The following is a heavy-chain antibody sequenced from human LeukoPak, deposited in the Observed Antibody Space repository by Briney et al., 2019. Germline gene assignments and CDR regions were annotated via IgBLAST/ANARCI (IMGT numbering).Heavy chain of an antibody. J-gene: IGHJ4*02. D-gene: IGHD1-26*01. CDR3: ARDPKVGATTGY. Sequence: SETLSLTCAVSGYSISSGYYWGWIRQPPEKGLEWIGSIYHSGSTYYNPSLKSRVTISVDTSKNQFSLKLSSVTAADTAVYYCARDPKVGATTGYWGQGTLVTVSS. CDR1: GYSISSGYY. V-gene: IGHV4-38-2*02. CDR2: IYHSGST.